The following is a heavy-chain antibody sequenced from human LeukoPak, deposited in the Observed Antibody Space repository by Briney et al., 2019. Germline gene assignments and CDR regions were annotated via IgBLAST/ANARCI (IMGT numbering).Heavy chain of an antibody. CDR2: IIPIFGTA. V-gene: IGHV1-69*13. CDR3: ARPRLSYYYDSSGYKATDY. D-gene: IGHD3-22*01. CDR1: GGTFSSYA. Sequence: SVEVSCKASGGTFSSYAISWVRQAPGQGLEWMGGIIPIFGTANYAQKFQGRVTITADESTSTAYMELSSLRSEDTAVYYCARPRLSYYYDSSGYKATDYWGQGTLVTVSS. J-gene: IGHJ4*02.